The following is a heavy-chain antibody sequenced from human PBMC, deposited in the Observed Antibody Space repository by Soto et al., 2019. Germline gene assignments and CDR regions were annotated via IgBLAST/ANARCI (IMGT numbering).Heavy chain of an antibody. D-gene: IGHD5-18*01. Sequence: PWETRSLTCTVSGGSVTSDEDYWTWIRQSPGKGLEWIGYISNSGSTGYNPSLRTRLSMSVDRSKNQFTLRLTSVTAADTAVYFCATESGSTYGYFDHWGQGTLVTVSS. V-gene: IGHV4-30-4*01. CDR3: ATESGSTYGYFDH. CDR2: ISNSGST. CDR1: GGSVTSDEDY. J-gene: IGHJ4*02.